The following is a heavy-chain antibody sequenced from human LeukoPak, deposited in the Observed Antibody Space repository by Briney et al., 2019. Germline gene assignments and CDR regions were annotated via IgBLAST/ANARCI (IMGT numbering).Heavy chain of an antibody. Sequence: SETLSLTCTASGVTISSYYWSWIRQPPGKGLEWIGYIYYSGSTNYNPSLKSRVTISVDTTKNQFSLKLSSVTAADAAVYYCARSDWNGGDFDYWGQGTLVTVSS. V-gene: IGHV4-59*12. J-gene: IGHJ4*02. CDR3: ARSDWNGGDFDY. D-gene: IGHD1-1*01. CDR1: GVTISSYY. CDR2: IYYSGST.